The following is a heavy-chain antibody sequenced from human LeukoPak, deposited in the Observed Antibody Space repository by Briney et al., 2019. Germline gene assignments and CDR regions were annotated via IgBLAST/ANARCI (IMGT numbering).Heavy chain of an antibody. CDR2: TYYRSKWYN. CDR3: ARGQGIAAAGDDWFDP. V-gene: IGHV6-1*01. J-gene: IGHJ5*02. CDR1: GDSVSSNSAA. D-gene: IGHD6-13*01. Sequence: SQTLSLTCAISGDSVSSNSAAWNWIRQSPSRGLEWLGRTYYRSKWYNDYAVSVKSRITINPDTSKNQFSLQLNSVTPEDTAVYYCARGQGIAAAGDDWFDPWGQGTLVTVSS.